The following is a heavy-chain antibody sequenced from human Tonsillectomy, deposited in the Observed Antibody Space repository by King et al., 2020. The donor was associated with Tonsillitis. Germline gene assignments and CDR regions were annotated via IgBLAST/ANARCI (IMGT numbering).Heavy chain of an antibody. J-gene: IGHJ3*02. CDR2: ISSTSSTI. CDR3: AREKWFGELSHDAFDI. Sequence: VQLVESGGGLVQPGGSLRLSCAASGFTFSSYSMNWVRQAPGKGLEWVSYISSTSSTIYYADSVKGRFTISRDNAKNSLYLQMNSLRDEDTAVYYCAREKWFGELSHDAFDIWGQGTMVTVSS. CDR1: GFTFSSYS. D-gene: IGHD3-10*01. V-gene: IGHV3-48*02.